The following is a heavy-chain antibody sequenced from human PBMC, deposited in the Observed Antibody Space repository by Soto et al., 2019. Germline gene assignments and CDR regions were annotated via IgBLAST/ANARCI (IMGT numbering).Heavy chain of an antibody. CDR2: IVVGSGNT. CDR1: GFTFTSSA. D-gene: IGHD3-9*01. J-gene: IGHJ6*02. Sequence: SVKVSCKASGFTFTSSAVQWVRQARGQRLEWIGCIVVGSGNTNYAQKFQERVTITRDMSTSTAYMELSSLRSEDTAVYYCAAEGNDILTGYYRPFYYYGMDVWGQGTTVTVS. V-gene: IGHV1-58*01. CDR3: AAEGNDILTGYYRPFYYYGMDV.